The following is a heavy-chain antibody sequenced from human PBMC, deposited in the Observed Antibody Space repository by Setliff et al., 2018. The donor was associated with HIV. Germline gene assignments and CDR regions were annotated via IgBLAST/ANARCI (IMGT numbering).Heavy chain of an antibody. CDR2: INRYGPTI. V-gene: IGHV3-48*04. CDR3: ARGIGSNYNFWSGYSYYYYYMDV. Sequence: SGGSLRLSCAASGFNFGSYSLNWVRQAPGKGMEWVSYINRYGPTIYYADSVKGRFTISRDNAKNSLYLQMNSLRAEDTAVYYCARGIGSNYNFWSGYSYYYYYMDVWGKGTTVTVSS. J-gene: IGHJ6*03. D-gene: IGHD3-3*01. CDR1: GFNFGSYS.